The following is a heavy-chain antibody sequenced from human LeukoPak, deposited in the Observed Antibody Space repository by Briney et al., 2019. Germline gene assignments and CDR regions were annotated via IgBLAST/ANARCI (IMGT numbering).Heavy chain of an antibody. CDR2: IIPIFGTA. CDR3: ARDLTRSGWYGIIDY. J-gene: IGHJ4*02. V-gene: IGHV1-69*13. D-gene: IGHD6-19*01. Sequence: ASVKVSCKASGGTFSSYAISWVRQAPGQGLEWMGGIIPIFGTANYAQKFQGRVAITADESTSTAYMELSSLRSEDTAVYYCARDLTRSGWYGIIDYWGQGTLVTVSS. CDR1: GGTFSSYA.